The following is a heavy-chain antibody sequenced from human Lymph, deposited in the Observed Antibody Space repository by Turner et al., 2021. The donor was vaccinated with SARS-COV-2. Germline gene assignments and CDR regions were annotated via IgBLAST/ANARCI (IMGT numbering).Heavy chain of an antibody. J-gene: IGHJ4*02. CDR1: AFTFDDYA. CDR2: ISGEVGCT. V-gene: IGHV3-43*02. D-gene: IGHD2-15*01. CDR3: AKDPGYWSGGSCYSRTYFDF. Sequence: DVQLVESGGGVVQPGGSLSLSCRASAFTFDDYAMHWVRQTAGKGLEWVSLISGEVGCTYFADSEKGRFTISRDNSKNSLSLKMNSLRAEDTALYYCAKDPGYWSGGSCYSRTYFDFWGQGTLVTVSA.